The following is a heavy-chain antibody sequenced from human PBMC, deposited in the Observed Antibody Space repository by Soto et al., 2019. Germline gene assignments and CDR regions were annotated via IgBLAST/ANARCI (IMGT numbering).Heavy chain of an antibody. D-gene: IGHD3-10*01. CDR3: ARDIRGLDAFDI. CDR2: ISSSSSHI. J-gene: IGHJ3*02. CDR1: GFIFSSYS. Sequence: KQRESLKLSCAASGFIFSSYSINWVRQAPGKGLEWVSSISSSSSHIYYAGSVKGRFTISRDNAKNSLYLQMNSLRAEDTAVYYCARDIRGLDAFDIWGQGTMVTVSS. V-gene: IGHV3-21*01.